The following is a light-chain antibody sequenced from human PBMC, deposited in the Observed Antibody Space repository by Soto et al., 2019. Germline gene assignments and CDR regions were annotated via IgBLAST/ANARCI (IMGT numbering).Light chain of an antibody. J-gene: IGKJ1*01. CDR2: AAS. CDR1: QGISSY. Sequence: IQLTQSPSSLSASVGDRVTITCRASQGISSYLAWYQQKPGKAPKLLIYAASTLQSGVPSRFSGSGSGTDFTLPISSLQPEDFATYYCQQLNSYPRTFGQETKVEIK. V-gene: IGKV1-9*01. CDR3: QQLNSYPRT.